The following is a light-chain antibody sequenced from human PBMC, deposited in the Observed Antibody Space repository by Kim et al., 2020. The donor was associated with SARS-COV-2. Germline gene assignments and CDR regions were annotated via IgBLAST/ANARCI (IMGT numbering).Light chain of an antibody. V-gene: IGLV3-19*01. Sequence: SSELTQDPAVSVALGQTVRITCQGASLRIYSASWYQQKPGQAPVLVIYGENSRPSGIADRFSGSNSGHAVSLTITGAQAEDEADYYCSSRDSSGDHWVFGGGTKLTVL. J-gene: IGLJ3*02. CDR2: GEN. CDR3: SSRDSSGDHWV. CDR1: SLRIYS.